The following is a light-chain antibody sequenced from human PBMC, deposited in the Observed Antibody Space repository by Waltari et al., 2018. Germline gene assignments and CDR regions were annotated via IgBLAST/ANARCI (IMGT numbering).Light chain of an antibody. V-gene: IGLV2-14*03. CDR1: SSNTDFSDY. CDR3: TLKRGSNTVV. Sequence: QSALTQPASVSGSPGQSITISCTGASSNTDFSDYVCWYQHHPGKAPKLLIYDVSNRPSGISYRFSGSKSGNTASLTISGRQAEDEADYYCTLKRGSNTVVFGGGTKLTVL. CDR2: DVS. J-gene: IGLJ2*01.